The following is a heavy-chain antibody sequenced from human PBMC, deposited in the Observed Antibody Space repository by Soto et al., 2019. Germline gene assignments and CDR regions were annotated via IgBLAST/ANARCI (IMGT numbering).Heavy chain of an antibody. V-gene: IGHV3-30-3*01. J-gene: IGHJ1*01. Sequence: GGSLRLSCAASGFTFSSYAMHWVRQAPGKGLEWVAVISYDGSNKYYADSVKGRFTISRDNSKNTLYLQMNSLRAEDTAVYYCARDHQKSDDFWSGYYRGMGTEYFQHWGQGTLVTVSS. D-gene: IGHD3-3*01. CDR3: ARDHQKSDDFWSGYYRGMGTEYFQH. CDR1: GFTFSSYA. CDR2: ISYDGSNK.